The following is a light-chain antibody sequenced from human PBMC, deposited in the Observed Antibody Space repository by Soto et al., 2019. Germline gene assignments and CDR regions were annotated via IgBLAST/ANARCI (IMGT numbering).Light chain of an antibody. CDR1: QMVGND. V-gene: IGKV3-15*01. CDR3: QQYEKWPPSIT. Sequence: DIVFTQSPASLSVSPGERTTLSCSSIQMVGNDLAWYQQKPGQAPRLLIYGASTRATAIPARFSGSGSGTEFTLTISSLQSEDFAVYYCQQYEKWPPSITFGQGTRLEIK. J-gene: IGKJ5*01. CDR2: GAS.